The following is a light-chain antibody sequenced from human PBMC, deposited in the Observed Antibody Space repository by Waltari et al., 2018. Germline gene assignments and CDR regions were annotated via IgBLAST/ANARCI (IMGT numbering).Light chain of an antibody. J-gene: IGLJ2*01. Sequence: SFELAQPPSVSVSPVHTAIIPCSCGTVKSTSSNGYYQQSGQAPVLVIYQNDKRPSGIAERISGSKSGNTATLTISGSLPTDEADYYCQTWDTSDVVFGGGTKLTVL. CDR1: TVKSTS. CDR2: QND. V-gene: IGLV3-1*01. CDR3: QTWDTSDVV.